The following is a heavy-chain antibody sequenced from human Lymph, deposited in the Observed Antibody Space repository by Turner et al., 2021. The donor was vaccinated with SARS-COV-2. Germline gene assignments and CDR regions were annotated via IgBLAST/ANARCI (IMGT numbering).Heavy chain of an antibody. J-gene: IGHJ4*02. CDR2: ISGSGGDT. CDR1: GFTFSSYA. Sequence: EVQLLESGGGLVQPGGSWRLSCEASGFTFSSYAMSWVRQATGKGLEWVSAISGSGGDTYYADSVKGRFTISRDNSKNTLYLQMNSLRAEDTAVYYCAKGVRGAMIVVVIPYFDYWGQGTLVTVSS. D-gene: IGHD3-22*01. CDR3: AKGVRGAMIVVVIPYFDY. V-gene: IGHV3-23*01.